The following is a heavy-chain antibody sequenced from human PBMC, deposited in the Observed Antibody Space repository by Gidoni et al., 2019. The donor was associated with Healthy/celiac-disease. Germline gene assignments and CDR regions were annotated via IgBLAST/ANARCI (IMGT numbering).Heavy chain of an antibody. Sequence: QVQLVASGGGVVQPGRSLRLSCAASGFTFSSYGMHWVRQAPGKGLDGVAVISYDGSNKYYADSGKCRFTISRDNSKNTLYLQMNSLRAEDTAVYYCARGQYSSGWYPAIDYWGQGTLVTVSS. CDR3: ARGQYSSGWYPAIDY. V-gene: IGHV3-30*03. CDR1: GFTFSSYG. D-gene: IGHD6-19*01. CDR2: ISYDGSNK. J-gene: IGHJ4*02.